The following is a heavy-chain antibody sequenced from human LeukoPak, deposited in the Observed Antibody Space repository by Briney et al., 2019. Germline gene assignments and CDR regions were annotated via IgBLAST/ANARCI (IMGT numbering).Heavy chain of an antibody. V-gene: IGHV3-33*01. CDR1: GFIFSSYG. Sequence: GGSLRLSCAASGFIFSSYGMHWVRQAPGKGLEWVAVIWYDGSNKYYADSVKGRFTISRDNSKNTLYLQMNSLRAEDTAVYYCARDPGYSGYDYFDYWGQGTLVTVSS. D-gene: IGHD5-12*01. CDR3: ARDPGYSGYDYFDY. CDR2: IWYDGSNK. J-gene: IGHJ4*02.